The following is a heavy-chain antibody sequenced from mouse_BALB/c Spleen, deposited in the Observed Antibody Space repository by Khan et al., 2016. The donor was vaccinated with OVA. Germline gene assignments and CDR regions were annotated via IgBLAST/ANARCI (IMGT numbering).Heavy chain of an antibody. Sequence: QVQLQQPGAELVKPGASVKLSCKASGYTFTNYWMNWVKQRPGQGLEWIGEINPSNGRTNYNEKFKSKATLTADKSSSTAYMQLSSLTTEDSAVYCCAGRCYSWFAHWGQGTLVTVSA. CDR2: INPSNGRT. J-gene: IGHJ3*01. V-gene: IGHV1S81*02. CDR3: AGRCYSWFAH. CDR1: GYTFTNYW.